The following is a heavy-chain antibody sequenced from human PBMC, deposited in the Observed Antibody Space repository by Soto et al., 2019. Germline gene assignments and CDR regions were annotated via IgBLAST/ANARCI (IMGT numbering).Heavy chain of an antibody. D-gene: IGHD2-15*01. CDR1: VGSISSSSYY. V-gene: IGHV4-39*01. CDR2: IYYSGST. Sequence: LSLTFTVSVGSISSSSYYWGWIRQPPGKGLEWIGSIYYSGSTYYNPSLKSRVTISVDTSKNQFSLKLSSVTAADTAVYYCARHPNLGYCSGGSCYQLYYFDYWGEGTLLTVYS. CDR3: ARHPNLGYCSGGSCYQLYYFDY. J-gene: IGHJ4*02.